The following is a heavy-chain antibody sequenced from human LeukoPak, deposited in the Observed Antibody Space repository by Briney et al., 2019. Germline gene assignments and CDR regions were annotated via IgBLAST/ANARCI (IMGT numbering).Heavy chain of an antibody. CDR3: ARGPGPRYCSSTSCHRGAFDI. J-gene: IGHJ3*02. D-gene: IGHD2-2*01. Sequence: SETLSLTCTVSGYSISSGYYWGWIRQPPGKGLEWIGSIYHSGSTYYNPSLKSRVTISVDTSKNQFSLKLSSVTAADTAVYYCARGPGPRYCSSTSCHRGAFDIWGQGTMVTVSS. V-gene: IGHV4-38-2*02. CDR2: IYHSGST. CDR1: GYSISSGYY.